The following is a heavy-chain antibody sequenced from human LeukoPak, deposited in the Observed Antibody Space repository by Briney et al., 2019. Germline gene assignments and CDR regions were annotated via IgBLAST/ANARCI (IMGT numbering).Heavy chain of an antibody. V-gene: IGHV3-30*18. J-gene: IGHJ6*02. CDR2: ISYDGSNK. CDR3: AKSNTAGHQYDMDV. Sequence: GGSLRLSCAASGFTFSSYGMHWVRQAPGKGLEWVAVISYDGSNKYYADSVKGRFTISRDNSKNTLYLQMNSLRAEDTAVYYCAKSNTAGHQYDMDVWGQGTTVTVSS. CDR1: GFTFSSYG. D-gene: IGHD5-18*01.